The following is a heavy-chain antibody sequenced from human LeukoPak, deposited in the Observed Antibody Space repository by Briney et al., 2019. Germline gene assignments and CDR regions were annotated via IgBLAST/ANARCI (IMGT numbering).Heavy chain of an antibody. Sequence: GGSLRLSCAASGFTFSSYVMHWVRQAPGKGLEWVAFISYDGGNKYYADSVKGRFTISRDNAKNSLYLQMNSLRAEDTAVYYCARGACSSTPGQFDYWGQGALVTVS. CDR1: GFTFSSYV. V-gene: IGHV3-30*03. D-gene: IGHD2-2*01. CDR3: ARGACSSTPGQFDY. CDR2: ISYDGGNK. J-gene: IGHJ4*02.